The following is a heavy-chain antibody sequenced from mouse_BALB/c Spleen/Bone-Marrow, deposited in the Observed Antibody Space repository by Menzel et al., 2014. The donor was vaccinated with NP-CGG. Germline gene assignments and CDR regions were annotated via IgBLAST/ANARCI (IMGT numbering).Heavy chain of an antibody. CDR2: INPDSSTI. J-gene: IGHJ3*01. Sequence: EVKVVESGGGLVQPGGSLKLSCAASGFDFSRYWMSWVRRVPGKGLEWIGEINPDSSTINYMPSLKDKFIISRDNAKNTLYLQMSKVRSEDTALYYCARMHYYGYVAYWGQGTLVTVSA. CDR3: ARMHYYGYVAY. D-gene: IGHD1-2*01. V-gene: IGHV4-1*02. CDR1: GFDFSRYW.